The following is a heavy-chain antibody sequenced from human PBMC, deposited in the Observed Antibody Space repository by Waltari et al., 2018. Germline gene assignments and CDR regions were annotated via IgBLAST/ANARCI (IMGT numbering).Heavy chain of an antibody. CDR3: ARAFGSGSYAWFDS. D-gene: IGHD3-10*01. Sequence: QLQLQESGPGLVKPSETLSLTCSVSGDSVTSCSYYWGWIRQPPRKGLEWIGIMYYRGSSYSNPSLKSRVTISVDTSKNQFSLKLSSVAAADTAVYYCARAFGSGSYAWFDSWGQGTLVTVSS. CDR2: MYYRGSS. CDR1: GDSVTSCSYY. J-gene: IGHJ5*01. V-gene: IGHV4-39*01.